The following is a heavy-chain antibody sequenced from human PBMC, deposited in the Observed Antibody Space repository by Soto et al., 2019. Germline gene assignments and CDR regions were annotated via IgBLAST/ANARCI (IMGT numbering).Heavy chain of an antibody. V-gene: IGHV3-30*18. J-gene: IGHJ4*02. CDR2: ITNDGSVQ. D-gene: IGHD5-18*01. CDR3: AKLQAYSYGPGAYFDY. CDR1: SVTINVYG. Sequence: GGSLRLSCTSSSVTINVYGIQWVRQTPAKGLEWVAFITNDGSVQHYAESVKGRFTISRDHSKNTLYLQMNSLRAEDTAVYYCAKLQAYSYGPGAYFDYWGQGTLVTVSS.